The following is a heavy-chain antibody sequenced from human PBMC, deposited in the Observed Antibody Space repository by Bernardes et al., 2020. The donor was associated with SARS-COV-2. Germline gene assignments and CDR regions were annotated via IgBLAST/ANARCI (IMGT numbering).Heavy chain of an antibody. Sequence: GGSLRLSCTASGFTFSSYWMHWVRQAPGKGLVWVSRSNEDGTITNYADSVKGRFTISRDNAKNTLYLQMNSLRAEDTAVYYCGRDLAGSGSYWGQGTLVTVSS. CDR2: SNEDGTIT. J-gene: IGHJ4*02. D-gene: IGHD3-10*01. CDR3: GRDLAGSGSY. CDR1: GFTFSSYW. V-gene: IGHV3-74*01.